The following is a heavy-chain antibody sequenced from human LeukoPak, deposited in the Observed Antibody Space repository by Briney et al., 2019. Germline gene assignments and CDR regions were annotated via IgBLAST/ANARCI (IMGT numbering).Heavy chain of an antibody. J-gene: IGHJ3*02. CDR3: ARHRTYYYDSSAYPRGDAFDI. Sequence: GESLKISCKGSGYSFTSYWIGWVRQMPGKGLEWMGIIYPSDSDTRYSPSLQGQVTISADKSISTAYLQWSSLKASDTAMYYCARHRTYYYDSSAYPRGDAFDIWGQGTMVTVSS. CDR2: IYPSDSDT. V-gene: IGHV5-51*01. CDR1: GYSFTSYW. D-gene: IGHD3-22*01.